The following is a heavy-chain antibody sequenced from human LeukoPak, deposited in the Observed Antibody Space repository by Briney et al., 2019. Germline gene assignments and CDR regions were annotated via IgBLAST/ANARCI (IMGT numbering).Heavy chain of an antibody. Sequence: GGSLRLSCAASGFTFSSYAMSWVRQAPGKGLEWVSAISGSSGSTYYADSVKGRFTISRDNSKNTLYLQMNSLRAEDTAVYYCAKSPYDYYDSSGYYFDYWGQGTLVTVSS. CDR2: ISGSSGST. J-gene: IGHJ4*02. V-gene: IGHV3-23*01. D-gene: IGHD3-22*01. CDR3: AKSPYDYYDSSGYYFDY. CDR1: GFTFSSYA.